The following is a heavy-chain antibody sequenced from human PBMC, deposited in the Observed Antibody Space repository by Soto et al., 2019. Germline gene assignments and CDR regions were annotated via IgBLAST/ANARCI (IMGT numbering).Heavy chain of an antibody. J-gene: IGHJ5*02. CDR2: IWSDGSEK. D-gene: IGHD4-4*01. CDR3: VKDPSPTTGPTDEKWFDT. Sequence: PGGSLRLSCAASGFNFRNYAMHWVRQAPGKGLEWVAVIWSDGSEKYYGASVKGRVTISRDNLKNTVSLQMNSLRVEDTAIYYCVKDPSPTTGPTDEKWFDTWGLGSLVTVSS. V-gene: IGHV3-33*06. CDR1: GFNFRNYA.